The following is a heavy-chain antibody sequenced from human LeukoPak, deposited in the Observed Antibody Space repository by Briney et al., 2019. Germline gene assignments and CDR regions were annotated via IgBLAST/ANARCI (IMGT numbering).Heavy chain of an antibody. Sequence: SSTLFLTWTVTGGSISSDCWSSIRQPAGKGLEWNGFIYYIGSTNYNPPLKTRDPISVDTSKNQFSLKLSSVTAADTAVNYCARVRDSSSWYGGLAWFDPWGQGTLVTVST. J-gene: IGHJ5*02. CDR1: GGSISSDC. CDR3: ARVRDSSSWYGGLAWFDP. D-gene: IGHD6-13*01. CDR2: IYYIGST. V-gene: IGHV4-59*01.